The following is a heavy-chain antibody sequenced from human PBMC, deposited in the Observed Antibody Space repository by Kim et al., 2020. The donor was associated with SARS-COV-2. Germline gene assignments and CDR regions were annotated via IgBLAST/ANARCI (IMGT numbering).Heavy chain of an antibody. CDR3: ARDIGVLLWFGDSIAPQTGVFYYGMDV. J-gene: IGHJ6*02. CDR1: GYTFTSYA. CDR2: INTNTGNP. D-gene: IGHD3-10*01. V-gene: IGHV7-4-1*02. Sequence: ASVKVSCKASGYTFTSYAMNWVRQAPGQGLEWMGWINTNTGNPTYAQGFTGRFVFSLDTSVSTAYLQISSLKAEDTAVYYCARDIGVLLWFGDSIAPQTGVFYYGMDVWGQGTTVTVSS.